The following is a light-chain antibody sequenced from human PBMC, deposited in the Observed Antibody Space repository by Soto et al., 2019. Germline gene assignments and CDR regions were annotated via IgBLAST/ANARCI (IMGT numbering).Light chain of an antibody. CDR2: DVN. Sequence: QSALTQPASVSGSPGQAITVSCTGSSSDVGANDYVSWYQQNPGKAPKLMIYDVNNRPSGVSNRFSGSKSGNTASLTITGLQAEDEADYYCSSYISSSTLYVFGTGTKLTVL. CDR1: SSDVGANDY. CDR3: SSYISSSTLYV. V-gene: IGLV2-14*01. J-gene: IGLJ1*01.